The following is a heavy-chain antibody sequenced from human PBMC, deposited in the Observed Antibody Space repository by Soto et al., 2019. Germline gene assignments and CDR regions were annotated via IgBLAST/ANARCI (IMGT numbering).Heavy chain of an antibody. D-gene: IGHD1-26*01. CDR3: ARGFSGSYLHGNWFDP. Sequence: SETLSLTCTVSGGSISSYYWSWIRQPPGKGLEWIGYIYYSGSTNYNPSLKSRVTISVDTSKNQFSLKLSSVTAADTAVYYCARGFSGSYLHGNWFDPWGQGTLVTVSS. J-gene: IGHJ5*02. V-gene: IGHV4-59*01. CDR2: IYYSGST. CDR1: GGSISSYY.